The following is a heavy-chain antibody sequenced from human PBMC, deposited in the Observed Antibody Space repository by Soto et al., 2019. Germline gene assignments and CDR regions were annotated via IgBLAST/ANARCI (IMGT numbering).Heavy chain of an antibody. J-gene: IGHJ4*02. CDR3: ARGHITISY. Sequence: QVQLQQWGAGLLKPSETLSLTCAVYGGSFSGYYWSWIRQPPGKGLEWIGEINHSGSTNYNPSLNRRVTISVDTSKNQFSLKLSSVHAADTAVYYCARGHITISYWGQGTLVTVSS. CDR1: GGSFSGYY. D-gene: IGHD3-9*01. V-gene: IGHV4-34*01. CDR2: INHSGST.